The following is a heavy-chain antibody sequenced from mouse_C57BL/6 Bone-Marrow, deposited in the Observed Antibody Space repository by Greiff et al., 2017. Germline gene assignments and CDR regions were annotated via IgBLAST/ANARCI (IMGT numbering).Heavy chain of an antibody. CDR1: GYTFTDYD. D-gene: IGHD6-5*01. J-gene: IGHJ4*01. V-gene: IGHV1-15*01. CDR2: IDPETGGT. Sequence: VQLQQSGAELVRPGASVTLSCKASGYTFTDYDMHWVKQTPVHGLEWIGAIDPETGGTAYNQKFKGKAILSADNSSSTAYMELRSLTSEGSAVYSGTRCCYAPGGRDYWGQGTSVTVSS. CDR3: TRCCYAPGGRDY.